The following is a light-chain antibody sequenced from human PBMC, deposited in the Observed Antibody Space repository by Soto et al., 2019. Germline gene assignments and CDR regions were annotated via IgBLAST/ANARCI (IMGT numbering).Light chain of an antibody. V-gene: IGKV1-5*01. CDR1: QNLTNW. CDR3: QQYNSFST. J-gene: IGKJ2*01. Sequence: DIQMTQSPSTLSASVGDRVTSTCRASQNLTNWLAWYQQKPGKAPKLLIYGASRLESGVPSRFRGSGSGAEFTLTISNLQPDDFATYYCQQYNSFSTFGQGTKLEIK. CDR2: GAS.